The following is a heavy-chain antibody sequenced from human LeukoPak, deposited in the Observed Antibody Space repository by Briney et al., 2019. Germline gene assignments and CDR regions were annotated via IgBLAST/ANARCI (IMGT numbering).Heavy chain of an antibody. Sequence: GGSLRLSCAASEFSVGSNYMTWVRQAPGKGLEWVSLIYSGGSTYYADSVKGRFTISRDNSKNTLYLQMNSLRAEDTAVYYCAKSRGWLQLWDYWGQGTLVTVSS. CDR3: AKSRGWLQLWDY. D-gene: IGHD5-24*01. J-gene: IGHJ4*02. CDR2: IYSGGST. CDR1: EFSVGSNY. V-gene: IGHV3-66*01.